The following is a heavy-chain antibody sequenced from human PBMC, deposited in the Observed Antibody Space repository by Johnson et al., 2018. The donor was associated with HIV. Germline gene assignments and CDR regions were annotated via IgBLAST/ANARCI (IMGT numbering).Heavy chain of an antibody. CDR1: GFTFSNVW. CDR3: AKDMGGCSGGSGYLKGAFDI. J-gene: IGHJ3*02. Sequence: VQLVESGGGLVKPGGSLRLSCAASGFTFSNVWMHWVRQAPGRGLEWVGRIKSKRDGGAIDYAAPVKGRFTISRDNAKNSLYLQMNSLRAEDTALYYCAKDMGGCSGGSGYLKGAFDIWGQGTMVTVSS. D-gene: IGHD2-15*01. CDR2: IKSKRDGGAI. V-gene: IGHV3-15*05.